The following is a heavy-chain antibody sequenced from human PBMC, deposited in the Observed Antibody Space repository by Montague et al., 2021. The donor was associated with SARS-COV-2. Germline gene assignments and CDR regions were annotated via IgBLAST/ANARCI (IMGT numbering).Heavy chain of an antibody. CDR3: ARQYIGYNRRFDY. Sequence: SETLSLTCTVSGSISGYYWTWIRQSAGKGLEWIGRISSSGGIDXXASLXGRVTMSLDTSKIQLSLKLSSVTAADTAVYYCARQYIGYNRRFDYWGQGALVTVSP. CDR1: GSISGYY. J-gene: IGHJ4*02. CDR2: ISSSGGI. V-gene: IGHV4-4*07. D-gene: IGHD5-12*01.